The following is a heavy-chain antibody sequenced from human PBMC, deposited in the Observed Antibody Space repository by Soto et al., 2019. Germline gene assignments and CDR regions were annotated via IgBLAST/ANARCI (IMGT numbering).Heavy chain of an antibody. V-gene: IGHV6-1*01. CDR3: ARDLGIAARQYNWFDP. J-gene: IGHJ5*02. CDR1: GDSVSSNSAA. Sequence: SQTLSLTCAISGDSVSSNSAAWNWIRQSPSRGLEWLGRTYYRSKWYNDYAVSVKSRITINPDTSNNQFSLQLNSVTPEDTAVYYCARDLGIAARQYNWFDPWGQGTLVTVSS. D-gene: IGHD6-6*01. CDR2: TYYRSKWYN.